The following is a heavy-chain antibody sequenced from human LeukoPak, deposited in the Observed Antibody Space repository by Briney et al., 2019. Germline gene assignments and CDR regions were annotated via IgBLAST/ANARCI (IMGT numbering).Heavy chain of an antibody. J-gene: IGHJ6*02. D-gene: IGHD2-2*01. CDR1: GYDFTTYW. V-gene: IGHV5-51*01. Sequence: GESLKISCEASGYDFTTYWIGWVRQMPGKGLEWMGIIDPRDSDTRYSPSFQGQVSISVDKPVRTAYLQWSSLKASDTAMYYCARHQYSTTRYSSGLDVWGQGTTVAVSS. CDR3: ARHQYSTTRYSSGLDV. CDR2: IDPRDSDT.